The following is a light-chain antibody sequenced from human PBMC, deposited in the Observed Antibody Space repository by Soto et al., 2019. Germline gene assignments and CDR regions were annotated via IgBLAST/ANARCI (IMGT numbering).Light chain of an antibody. V-gene: IGLV2-14*01. Sequence: QSALTQPASVSGSPGQSITISCAGTMRDVGAYNLVSWYQQHPGRAPQLIIYEVRNRPSGISFRFSGSKSGNMASLTISGLQAEDEADYYCSSYTSKSSLIFGGGTKLTVL. CDR3: SSYTSKSSLI. J-gene: IGLJ2*01. CDR2: EVR. CDR1: MRDVGAYNL.